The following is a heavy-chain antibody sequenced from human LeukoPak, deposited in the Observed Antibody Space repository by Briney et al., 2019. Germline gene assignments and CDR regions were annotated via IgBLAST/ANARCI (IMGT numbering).Heavy chain of an antibody. CDR3: ARDSFLYYYYMDV. D-gene: IGHD2-21*01. Sequence: PGGSLRLSCAASGFTFSSYSMNWVRQAPGKGLEWVSSISSSSSYIYYADSVKGRFTISRDNAKNSLYLQMNSLRAEDTAVYYCARDSFLYYYYMDVWGKGTTVTISS. CDR2: ISSSSSYI. CDR1: GFTFSSYS. V-gene: IGHV3-21*01. J-gene: IGHJ6*03.